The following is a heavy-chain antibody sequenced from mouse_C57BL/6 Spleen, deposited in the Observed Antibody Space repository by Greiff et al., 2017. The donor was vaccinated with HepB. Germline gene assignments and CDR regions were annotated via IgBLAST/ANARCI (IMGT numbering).Heavy chain of an antibody. CDR2: ISSGSSTI. V-gene: IGHV5-17*01. D-gene: IGHD1-1*01. Sequence: EVQLVESGGGLVKPGGSLKLSCAASGFTFSDYGMHWVRQAPEKGLEWVAYISSGSSTIYYADTVKGRFTISRDNAKNTLFLQMTSLRSEDTAMYYCARNFFYYYGSSFWYFDVWGTGTTVTVSS. J-gene: IGHJ1*03. CDR3: ARNFFYYYGSSFWYFDV. CDR1: GFTFSDYG.